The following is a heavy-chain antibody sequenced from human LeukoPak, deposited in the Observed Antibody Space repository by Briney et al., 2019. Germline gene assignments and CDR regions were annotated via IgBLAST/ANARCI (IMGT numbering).Heavy chain of an antibody. CDR2: TYYTPKWNN. V-gene: IGHV6-1*01. CDR3: ARQAYRRFDP. J-gene: IGHJ5*02. CDR1: GDSVSSNSVA. Sequence: SQTLSLTCAISGDSVSSNSVAWNWFRQSPSRGLEWLGRTYYTPKWNNDYAVSVQSRIAVNPDTSKNQFSLHLNSVTPEDTAVYYCARQAYRRFDPWGQGTLVTVSS.